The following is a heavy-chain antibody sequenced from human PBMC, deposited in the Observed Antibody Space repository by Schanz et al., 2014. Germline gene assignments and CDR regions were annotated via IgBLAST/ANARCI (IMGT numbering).Heavy chain of an antibody. CDR1: GFTFSSYA. CDR2: LRGSGGST. Sequence: EVQLLESGGGLVQPGGSLRLSCAASGFTFSSYAMSWVRQAPGKGLEWVSALRGSGGSTYYADSVKGRFTISRDNSKNTLYLQMNSLRAKDTAVYYCARANYRRKINFDYWGRGTLVTVSS. V-gene: IGHV3-23*01. J-gene: IGHJ4*02. D-gene: IGHD3-10*01. CDR3: ARANYRRKINFDY.